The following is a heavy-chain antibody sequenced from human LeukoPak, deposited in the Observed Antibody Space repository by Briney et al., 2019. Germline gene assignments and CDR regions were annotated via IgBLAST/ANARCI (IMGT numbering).Heavy chain of an antibody. D-gene: IGHD6-13*01. J-gene: IGHJ4*02. Sequence: VASVKVSCKASGYTFTDHYMHCVRQAPGQGLEWMGWINPNNGGTTYTQNFQGRVTMTRDTSISTAYMELSRLRSDDSAVYYCAREGYSSSWNYFDYWGQGALVTVSS. CDR1: GYTFTDHY. V-gene: IGHV1-2*02. CDR2: INPNNGGT. CDR3: AREGYSSSWNYFDY.